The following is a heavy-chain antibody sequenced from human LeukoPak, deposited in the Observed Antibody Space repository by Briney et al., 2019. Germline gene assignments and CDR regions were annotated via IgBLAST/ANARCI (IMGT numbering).Heavy chain of an antibody. CDR3: ARDLAGGYFQH. CDR1: GFTVSSNY. CDR2: IYSGGST. Sequence: GGSLRLSCAASGFTVSSNYMSWVRQAPGKGLEWVSVIYSGGSTYYADSVKGRFTISRDNSKNTLYLQMNSLRVEDTAVYFCARDLAGGYFQHWGQGTLVTVSS. J-gene: IGHJ1*01. D-gene: IGHD3-16*01. V-gene: IGHV3-53*01.